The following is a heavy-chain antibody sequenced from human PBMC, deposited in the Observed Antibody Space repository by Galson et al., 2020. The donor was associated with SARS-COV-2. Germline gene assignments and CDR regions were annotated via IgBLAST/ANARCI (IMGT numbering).Heavy chain of an antibody. CDR3: ARCSYRSGYPSFDY. Sequence: ASVKVSCKASGYTFTSNGISWMRQAPGQGLEWMGWNTNYAQKFQGRVTMTTDTSTTTAYMELRGLRSDDTAVYYCARCSYRSGYPSFDYWGQGTLVTVSS. D-gene: IGHD3-22*01. CDR1: GYTFTSNG. V-gene: IGHV1-18*01. J-gene: IGHJ4*02. CDR2: NT.